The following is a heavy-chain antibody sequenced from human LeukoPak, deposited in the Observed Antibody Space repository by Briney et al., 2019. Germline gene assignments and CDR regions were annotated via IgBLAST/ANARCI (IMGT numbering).Heavy chain of an antibody. CDR2: IYYSGST. V-gene: IGHV4-59*08. Sequence: SETLSLTCTVSGGSISSHYWSWIRQPPGKGLEWIGYIYYSGSTNYNPSLKSRVTISVDTSKNQFSLKLSSVTAADTAVYYCARHTTEPYYFDYWAQGTLVTVSS. CDR3: ARHTTEPYYFDY. CDR1: GGSISSHY. J-gene: IGHJ4*02. D-gene: IGHD1-14*01.